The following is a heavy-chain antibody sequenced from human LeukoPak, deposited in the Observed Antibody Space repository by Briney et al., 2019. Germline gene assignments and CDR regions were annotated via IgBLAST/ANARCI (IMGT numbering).Heavy chain of an antibody. J-gene: IGHJ4*02. CDR2: INPNSGDT. Sequence: ASVKASCKASGYSFTGYFLHWVRQAPGQGLEWIGWINPNSGDTNYAQKFQGRVTMTRDTPISTAYMELSRLRSDDTAVYYCARGRRVATGEASDYWGQGTLVTVSS. CDR1: GYSFTGYF. D-gene: IGHD5-12*01. V-gene: IGHV1-2*02. CDR3: ARGRRVATGEASDY.